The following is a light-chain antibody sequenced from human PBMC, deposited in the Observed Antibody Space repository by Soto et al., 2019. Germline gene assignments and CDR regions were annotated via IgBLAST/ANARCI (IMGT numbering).Light chain of an antibody. CDR3: SSYTSSSTLV. CDR2: EVS. J-gene: IGLJ2*01. CDR1: SSDVGGYNY. V-gene: IGLV2-14*01. Sequence: QSVLTQPASVSGSPGQSITISCTGTSSDVGGYNYVSWYPQHPGKAPKLMIYEVSNRPSGVSNRFSGSKSGNTASLTISGLQAEDDADYYCSSYTSSSTLVFGGGTKLTVL.